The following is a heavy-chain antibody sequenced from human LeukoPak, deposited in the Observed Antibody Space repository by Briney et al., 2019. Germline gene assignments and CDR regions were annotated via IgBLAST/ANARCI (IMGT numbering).Heavy chain of an antibody. V-gene: IGHV1-2*02. D-gene: IGHD5-12*01. Sequence: ASVKVSCKVSGYTFTDYYMHWVRQAPGQGLEWMGWINLKSGGTNCAQKFQGRVTMTRDTSTSTAYMEVSRLRSDDTAVYYCARDYNGYDDYRKWDYWGQGTQVTVSS. CDR1: GYTFTDYY. CDR3: ARDYNGYDDYRKWDY. CDR2: INLKSGGT. J-gene: IGHJ4*02.